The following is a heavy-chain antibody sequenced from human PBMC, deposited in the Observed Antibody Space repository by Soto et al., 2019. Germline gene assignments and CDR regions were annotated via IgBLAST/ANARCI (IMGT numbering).Heavy chain of an antibody. D-gene: IGHD3-3*01. CDR2: INHSGST. CDR1: CGSFRGYC. Sequence: SATLSLTCGVYCGSFRGYCWSWIRQPPGKGLEWIGEINHSGSTNYNPSLKSRVTISVDTSKNQFSLKLSSVTAADTAVYYCARGMRLEWLSYYYYYGMDVWGQGTTVPVSS. V-gene: IGHV4-34*01. CDR3: ARGMRLEWLSYYYYYGMDV. J-gene: IGHJ6*02.